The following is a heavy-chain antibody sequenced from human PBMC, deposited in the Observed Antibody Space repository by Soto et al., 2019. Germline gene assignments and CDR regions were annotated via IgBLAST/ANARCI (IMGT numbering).Heavy chain of an antibody. V-gene: IGHV3-33*01. CDR1: GFTFSSYG. D-gene: IGHD2-15*01. CDR3: ARDSVGYCSGGSCSQFDY. J-gene: IGHJ4*02. Sequence: QVQLVESGGGVVQPGRSLRPSCAASGFTFSSYGMHWVRQAPGKGLEWVAVIWYDGSNKYYADSVKGRFTISRDNSKNTLYLQMNSLRAEDTAVYYCARDSVGYCSGGSCSQFDYWGQGTLVTVSS. CDR2: IWYDGSNK.